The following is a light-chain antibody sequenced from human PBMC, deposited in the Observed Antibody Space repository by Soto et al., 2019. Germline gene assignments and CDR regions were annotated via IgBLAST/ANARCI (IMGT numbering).Light chain of an antibody. V-gene: IGKV3-11*01. CDR3: QQRTLWPRT. Sequence: ESVLTQSPATLSLSPGERATLSCRASQSLSGTLAWFQQKPGQPPRLLIYGASNRATGIPARFTASGSGTDFTLTISSLEPEDFAVYYCQQRTLWPRTFGQGTKVDIK. CDR2: GAS. J-gene: IGKJ1*01. CDR1: QSLSGT.